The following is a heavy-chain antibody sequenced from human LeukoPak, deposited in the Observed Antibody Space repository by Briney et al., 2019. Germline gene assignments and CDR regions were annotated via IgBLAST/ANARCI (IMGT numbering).Heavy chain of an antibody. CDR2: IFYSGST. V-gene: IGHV4-59*01. CDR3: ARGLTLFDP. D-gene: IGHD1-20*01. Sequence: SETLSLTCIVSGGSISSYYWSWIRQPPGKGLDWLGNIFYSGSTNYNPSFKSRVAISVDTSKNQLSLKLRSVTAADTAVYYCARGLTLFDPWGQGTLVTVSS. CDR1: GGSISSYY. J-gene: IGHJ5*02.